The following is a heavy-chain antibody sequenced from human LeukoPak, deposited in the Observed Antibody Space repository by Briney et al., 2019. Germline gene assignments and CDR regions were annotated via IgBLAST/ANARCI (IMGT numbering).Heavy chain of an antibody. CDR1: GFTFSTYT. V-gene: IGHV3-23*01. CDR3: AKGVVVPAAMHPFFDY. CDR2: IGSSGGGI. J-gene: IGHJ4*02. Sequence: GGSLRLSCAASGFTFSTYTMYWVRHPPGKRLEWVSIIGSSGGGIHYADSVKGRFTISRDNSKNTLYLQMNSLRAEDTAVYYCAKGVVVPAAMHPFFDYWGQGTLVTVSS. D-gene: IGHD2-2*01.